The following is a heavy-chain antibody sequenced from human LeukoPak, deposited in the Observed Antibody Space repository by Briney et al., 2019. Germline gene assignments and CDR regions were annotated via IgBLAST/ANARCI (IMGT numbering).Heavy chain of an antibody. Sequence: GGSLRLSCAASGFTVSSNYMSWVRQAPGKGLEWVSVIYSGGSTYYADSVKGRFTISRDNSKNTLYLQMNSLRAEDTAVYYCARGVSSSWFLIDYWGQGTLVTVSS. J-gene: IGHJ4*02. CDR2: IYSGGST. V-gene: IGHV3-53*01. CDR1: GFTVSSNY. D-gene: IGHD6-13*01. CDR3: ARGVSSSWFLIDY.